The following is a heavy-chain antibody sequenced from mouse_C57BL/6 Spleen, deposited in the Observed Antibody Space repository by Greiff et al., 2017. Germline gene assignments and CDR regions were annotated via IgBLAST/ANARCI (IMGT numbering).Heavy chain of an antibody. V-gene: IGHV5-4*01. J-gene: IGHJ2*01. D-gene: IGHD2-1*01. Sequence: EVQRVESGGGLVKPGGSLKLSCAASGFTFSSYAMSWVRQTPEKRLEWVATISDGGSYTYYPDNVKGRFTISRDNAKNNLYLQMSHLKSEDTAMYYCAYGNDFDCWGQGTTLTVSS. CDR1: GFTFSSYA. CDR3: AYGNDFDC. CDR2: ISDGGSYT.